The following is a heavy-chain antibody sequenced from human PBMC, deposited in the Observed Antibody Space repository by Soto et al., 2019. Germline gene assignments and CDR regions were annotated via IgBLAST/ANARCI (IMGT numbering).Heavy chain of an antibody. V-gene: IGHV3-23*01. CDR1: GFTFSSYA. D-gene: IGHD4-17*01. CDR3: AKDAISGDGIWLMDS. Sequence: SLRLSCAASGFTFSSYAMTWARQAPGKGLEWVSSLLRSGSSAYYADSVRGRFTISSDTSANSLYLQMDDLRAEDTAIYYCAKDAISGDGIWLMDSWGQGTVVTVSS. J-gene: IGHJ5*02. CDR2: LLRSGSSA.